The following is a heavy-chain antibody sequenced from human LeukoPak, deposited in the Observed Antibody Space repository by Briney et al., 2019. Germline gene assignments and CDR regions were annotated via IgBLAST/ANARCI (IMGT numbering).Heavy chain of an antibody. CDR3: ARGRDIVVVPAARGGTLNYFDY. V-gene: IGHV4-34*01. CDR2: INYSGST. Sequence: ETLSLTCAVYGGSFSGYYWSWIRQPPGKGLEWIGEINYSGSTNYNPSLKSRVTISVDTSKNQFSPKLSSETAADTAVYYCARGRDIVVVPAARGGTLNYFDYWGQGTLVTVSS. CDR1: GGSFSGYY. J-gene: IGHJ4*02. D-gene: IGHD2-2*01.